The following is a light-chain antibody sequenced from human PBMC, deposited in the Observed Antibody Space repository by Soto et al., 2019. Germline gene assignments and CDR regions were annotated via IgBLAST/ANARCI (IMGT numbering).Light chain of an antibody. J-gene: IGKJ3*01. CDR2: AAS. V-gene: IGKV1-39*01. CDR3: QQTYNFPFT. CDR1: QTISTS. Sequence: DIPMTQSPSSLSASVGDRITITCRASQTISTSVNWYQQKPGKAPNLLIFAASNLQSGVPSRFSGTGSGTDFTLTVSSLQPEDFATYYCQQTYNFPFTFGPGTKVDLK.